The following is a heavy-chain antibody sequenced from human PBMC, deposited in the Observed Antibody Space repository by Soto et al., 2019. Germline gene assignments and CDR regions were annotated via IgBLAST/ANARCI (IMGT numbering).Heavy chain of an antibody. V-gene: IGHV3-30*02. D-gene: IGHD1-26*01. CDR3: ARDGVGATTFFGYFDY. CDR1: GFTFSGYG. Sequence: GGSLRLSCAASGFTFSGYGMHWVRQAPGKGLEWVAITRHDGSNTYYADSVRGRFTISRDNSKKTLYLQMDSLRAEDTAVYYCARDGVGATTFFGYFDYWGQGTLVTVSS. J-gene: IGHJ4*02. CDR2: TRHDGSNT.